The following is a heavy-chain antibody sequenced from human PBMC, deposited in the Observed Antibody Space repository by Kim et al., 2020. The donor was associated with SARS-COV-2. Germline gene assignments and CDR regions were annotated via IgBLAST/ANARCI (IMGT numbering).Heavy chain of an antibody. D-gene: IGHD5-18*01. Sequence: RPSFQGQVTISADKSISTAYLQWSSLKASDTAMYYCARPDTAMGLGFDYWGQGTLVTVSS. J-gene: IGHJ4*02. V-gene: IGHV5-51*01. CDR3: ARPDTAMGLGFDY.